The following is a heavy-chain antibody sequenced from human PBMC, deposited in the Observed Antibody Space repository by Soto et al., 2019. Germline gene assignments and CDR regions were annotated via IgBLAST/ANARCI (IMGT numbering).Heavy chain of an antibody. Sequence: GGSLRLSCAASGFTFSIYAMSWVRQAPGKGLEWVSAISGSGDYTYYADSVKGRFAISRDNSKNTLYLQMNSLRAEDTAVYYCAKVLKAVAGTYDYWGQGTLVTVYS. CDR1: GFTFSIYA. CDR2: ISGSGDYT. CDR3: AKVLKAVAGTYDY. V-gene: IGHV3-23*01. D-gene: IGHD6-19*01. J-gene: IGHJ4*02.